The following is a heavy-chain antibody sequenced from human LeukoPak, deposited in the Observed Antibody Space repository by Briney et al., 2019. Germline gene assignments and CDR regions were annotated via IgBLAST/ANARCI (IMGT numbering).Heavy chain of an antibody. V-gene: IGHV4-30-2*01. J-gene: IGHJ4*02. Sequence: SETLSLTCAVSGGSISSGGYSWSWIRQPPGKGLEWIGYIYHSGSTYYSPSLKSRVTISVDRSKNQFSLKLSSVTAADTAVYYCARSLGDGFDYWGQGTLVTVSS. D-gene: IGHD3-16*01. CDR1: GGSISSGGYS. CDR2: IYHSGST. CDR3: ARSLGDGFDY.